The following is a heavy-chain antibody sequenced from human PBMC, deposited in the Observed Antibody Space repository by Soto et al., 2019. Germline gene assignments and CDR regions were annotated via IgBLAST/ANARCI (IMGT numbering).Heavy chain of an antibody. Sequence: PGGSLRLSCAASGFTFSSYGMHWVRQAPGKGLEWVAVIWYDGSNKYYADSVKGRFTISRDNSKNTLYLQMNSLRAEDTAVYYCARDLLVLGDDSSGYPHYYYYGMDVWGQGTTVTVSS. CDR3: ARDLLVLGDDSSGYPHYYYYGMDV. D-gene: IGHD3-22*01. CDR2: IWYDGSNK. V-gene: IGHV3-33*01. CDR1: GFTFSSYG. J-gene: IGHJ6*02.